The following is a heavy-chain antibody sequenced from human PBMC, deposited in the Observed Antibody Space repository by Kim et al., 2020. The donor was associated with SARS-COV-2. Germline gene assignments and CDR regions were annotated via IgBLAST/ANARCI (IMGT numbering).Heavy chain of an antibody. CDR2: ST. Sequence: STNYNPSLKSRVTMSVDTSKNQFSLKVTSVTAADTAVFYCARLRGGSLFDYWGQGTLVTVSS. CDR3: ARLRGGSLFDY. J-gene: IGHJ4*02. D-gene: IGHD1-26*01. V-gene: IGHV4-34*01.